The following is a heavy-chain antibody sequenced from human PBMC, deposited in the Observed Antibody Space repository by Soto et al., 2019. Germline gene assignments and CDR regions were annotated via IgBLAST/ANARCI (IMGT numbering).Heavy chain of an antibody. CDR2: IYHSGST. CDR1: GYSISSGYY. D-gene: IGHD6-13*01. J-gene: IGHJ4*02. V-gene: IGHV4-38-2*01. CDR3: ARSIAAAGWGFDY. Sequence: SETLSLTCAVSGYSISSGYYWVLIRQPPGKGLEWIGSIYHSGSTYYNPSLKSRVTMSVDTSKNQFSLKLSSVTAADTAVYYCARSIAAAGWGFDYWGQGTLVTVSS.